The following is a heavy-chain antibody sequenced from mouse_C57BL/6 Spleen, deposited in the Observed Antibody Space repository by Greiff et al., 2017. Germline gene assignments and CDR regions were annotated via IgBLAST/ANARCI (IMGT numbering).Heavy chain of an antibody. J-gene: IGHJ1*03. D-gene: IGHD1-1*01. Sequence: QVQLQQPGAELVKPGASVKLSCKASGYTFTSYWMHWVKQRPGQGLEWIGMIHPNSGSTNYNEKFKSKATLTVDKSSSTAYMQLSSLTSEDSAVYYCARGPSVITTVVAPDFDVWGTGTTVTVSS. CDR2: IHPNSGST. CDR1: GYTFTSYW. CDR3: ARGPSVITTVVAPDFDV. V-gene: IGHV1-64*01.